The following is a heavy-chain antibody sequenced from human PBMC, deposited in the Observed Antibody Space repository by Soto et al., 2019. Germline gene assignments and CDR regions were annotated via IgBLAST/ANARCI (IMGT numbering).Heavy chain of an antibody. CDR3: ARTGGTPDSSGYYWDWYFDL. D-gene: IGHD3-22*01. Sequence: GGSLRLSCAASGFTFSSYAMHWVRQALGKGLEWVAVISYDGSNKYYADSVKGRFTISRDNSKNTLYLQMNSLRAEDTAVYYCARTGGTPDSSGYYWDWYFDLWGRGTLVTAPQ. V-gene: IGHV3-30-3*01. J-gene: IGHJ2*01. CDR2: ISYDGSNK. CDR1: GFTFSSYA.